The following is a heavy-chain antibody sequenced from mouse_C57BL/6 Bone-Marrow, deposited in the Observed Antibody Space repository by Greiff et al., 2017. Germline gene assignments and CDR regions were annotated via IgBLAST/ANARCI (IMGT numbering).Heavy chain of an antibody. V-gene: IGHV5-4*01. CDR3: AREGGLRRGFAY. D-gene: IGHD2-2*01. Sequence: EVKLVESGGGLVKPGGSLKLSCAASGFTFSSYAMSWVRQTPEKRLEWVATISDGGSYTYYPDNVKGRFTLSRDNAKNNLYLQMSHLKSEDTAMYYCAREGGLRRGFAYWGQGTLVTVSA. CDR1: GFTFSSYA. J-gene: IGHJ3*01. CDR2: ISDGGSYT.